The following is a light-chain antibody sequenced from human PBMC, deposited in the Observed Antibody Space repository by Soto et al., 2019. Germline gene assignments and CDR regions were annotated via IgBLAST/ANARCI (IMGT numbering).Light chain of an antibody. CDR3: ISFSNINPPVL. V-gene: IGLV2-14*03. CDR2: DVN. Sequence: QSVLTQPASVSGSPGQSMTISCTGTTTDLGSYDYVSWYQQHPGQAPKLMIYDVNNRPSGISDRFSGSKSGNTASLTISGLRAEDQADYSCISFSNINPPVLFGGGTQLTVL. J-gene: IGLJ2*01. CDR1: TTDLGSYDY.